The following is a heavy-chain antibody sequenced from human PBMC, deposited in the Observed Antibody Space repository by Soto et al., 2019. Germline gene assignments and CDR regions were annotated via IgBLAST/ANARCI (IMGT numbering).Heavy chain of an antibody. J-gene: IGHJ4*02. CDR2: INPNSGGT. D-gene: IGHD2-15*01. CDR1: GYTFTGYY. CDR3: AGTRIGGSSLYYFDY. V-gene: IGHV1-2*02. Sequence: QVQLVQSGAEVKKPGASVKVSCKASGYTFTGYYMHWVRQAPGQGLEWMGWINPNSGGTNYAQKFQGRVTMTRDTSISTAYMELSRLRSDDTAVYYCAGTRIGGSSLYYFDYWGQGTLVTVSS.